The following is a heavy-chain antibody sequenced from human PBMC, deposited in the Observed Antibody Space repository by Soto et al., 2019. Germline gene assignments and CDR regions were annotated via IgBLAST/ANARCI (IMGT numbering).Heavy chain of an antibody. CDR3: AKSIVVVPAAIYYYYYMDV. CDR1: GFTFSSYA. CDR2: ISGSGGST. V-gene: IGHV3-23*01. J-gene: IGHJ6*03. Sequence: GGSLRLSCAASGFTFSSYAMSWVRQAPGKGLEWVSAISGSGGSTYYADSVKGRFTISRDNSKNTLYLQMNSLRAEDTAVYYCAKSIVVVPAAIYYYYYMDVWGKGTTVTVSS. D-gene: IGHD2-2*01.